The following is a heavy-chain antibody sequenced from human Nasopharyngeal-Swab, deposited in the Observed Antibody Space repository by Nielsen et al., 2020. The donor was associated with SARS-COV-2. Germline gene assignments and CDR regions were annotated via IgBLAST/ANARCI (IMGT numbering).Heavy chain of an antibody. J-gene: IGHJ6*02. CDR3: ARELGSSWYEYYYYGMDV. D-gene: IGHD6-13*01. Sequence: GGSLRLSCAASGFTFSSYAMHWVRQAPGKGLEWVAVISYDGSNKYYADSVKGRFTISRDNSKNTLYLQMNSLRAEDTAVYYCARELGSSWYEYYYYGMDVWGQGTTVTVSS. V-gene: IGHV3-30*04. CDR1: GFTFSSYA. CDR2: ISYDGSNK.